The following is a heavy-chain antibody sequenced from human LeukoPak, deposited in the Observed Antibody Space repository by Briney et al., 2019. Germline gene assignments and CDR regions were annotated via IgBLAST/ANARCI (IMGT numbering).Heavy chain of an antibody. CDR1: GFTFSSYG. CDR3: AKGGGATVPFDN. Sequence: PGGSLRLSCAASGFTFSSYGMHWVRQAPGKGLEWVAVISYDGSNKYYADSVKGRFTISRDNSKNTLYLQMNSLRVEDTAVYYCAKGGGATVPFDNWGQGTLVTVSS. J-gene: IGHJ4*02. V-gene: IGHV3-30*18. CDR2: ISYDGSNK. D-gene: IGHD4-11*01.